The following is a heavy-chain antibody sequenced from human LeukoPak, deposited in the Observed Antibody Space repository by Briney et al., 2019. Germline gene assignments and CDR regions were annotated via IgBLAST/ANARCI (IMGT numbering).Heavy chain of an antibody. CDR1: GFFFSCWS. V-gene: IGHV3-33*01. CDR3: ARDLPSAGAFDI. Sequence: GRSLSLSWASSGFFFSCWSVHLVRLPAKGGLGLVAVIWYDAGNKYYPASVKGRFTISRDNSKTTLHLQRNRQRSEDTAVYYCARDLPSAGAFDIWGQRTMVTVSS. D-gene: IGHD3-10*01. J-gene: IGHJ3*02. CDR2: IWYDAGNK.